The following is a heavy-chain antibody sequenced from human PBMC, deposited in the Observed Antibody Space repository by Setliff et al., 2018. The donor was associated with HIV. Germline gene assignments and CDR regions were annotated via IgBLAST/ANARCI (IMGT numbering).Heavy chain of an antibody. Sequence: SETLSLTCSVSGGSISSNKYYWSWIRQPPGKGLEWTGSIYHSGKTYYNPSLKSRVTISVDTSKNQFSLKLSSVTAADTAVYYCARVGWDYYDSSGVGEFDYWGQGTLVTVSS. CDR1: GGSISSNKYY. D-gene: IGHD3-22*01. CDR3: ARVGWDYYDSSGVGEFDY. J-gene: IGHJ4*02. V-gene: IGHV4-39*07. CDR2: IYHSGKT.